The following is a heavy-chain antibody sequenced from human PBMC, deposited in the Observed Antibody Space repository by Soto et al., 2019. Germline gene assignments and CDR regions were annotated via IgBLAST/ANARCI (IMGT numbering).Heavy chain of an antibody. J-gene: IGHJ6*02. D-gene: IGHD5-12*01. V-gene: IGHV3-23*01. CDR1: GFTFGTYA. Sequence: PGGSLRLSCAASGFTFGTYATNWVRQAPGKGLEWVSTITDVGDPTYYADSVKGRFTISRDNSKNTLFLQMNSLRAEDAARYCCAKDRDIAYHLEGGFYYSGMDVWGQGTTVTVSS. CDR2: ITDVGDPT. CDR3: AKDRDIAYHLEGGFYYSGMDV.